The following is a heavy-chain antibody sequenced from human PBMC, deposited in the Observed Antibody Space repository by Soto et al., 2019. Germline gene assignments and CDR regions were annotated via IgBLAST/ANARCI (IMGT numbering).Heavy chain of an antibody. J-gene: IGHJ5*02. CDR3: ARLYDNSDYYYDP. Sequence: QVQLAQSGAEVKKPGASVKVSCSTSGYTFSDYYINWVRQAPGQGLEWMGWINPKSGDTKYAQQFQGRVTMTRDTSITTAYMELTRLRSDDTAVYYCARLYDNSDYYYDPWGQGTLITVSS. CDR1: GYTFSDYY. D-gene: IGHD3-22*01. CDR2: INPKSGDT. V-gene: IGHV1-2*02.